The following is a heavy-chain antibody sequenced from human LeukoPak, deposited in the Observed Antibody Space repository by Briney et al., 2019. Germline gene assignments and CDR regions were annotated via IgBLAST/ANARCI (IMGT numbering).Heavy chain of an antibody. D-gene: IGHD2-2*01. V-gene: IGHV1-69*05. CDR1: GYTFTSYA. J-gene: IGHJ3*02. CDR2: IIPIFGTA. CDR3: ASVGYCSSTSCVTGAFDI. Sequence: SVKVSCKASGYTFTSYAISWVRQAPGQGLEWMGGIIPIFGTANYAQKFQGRVTITTDESTSTAYMELSSLRPEDTAVYYCASVGYCSSTSCVTGAFDIWGQGTMVTVSS.